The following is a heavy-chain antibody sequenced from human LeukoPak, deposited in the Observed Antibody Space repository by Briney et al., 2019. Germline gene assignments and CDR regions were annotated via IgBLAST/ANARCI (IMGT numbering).Heavy chain of an antibody. D-gene: IGHD5-12*01. V-gene: IGHV3-48*03. CDR3: ARHTYSGGKFDC. J-gene: IGHJ4*02. Sequence: TGGPLRLSCTASGFTLINYEMKWVGQAPGKGLEWISYINSGGTTTYYADSVKGRFTISRDSAKNSLYLQMNSLRAEDTAVYYCARHTYSGGKFDCWGQGTLVTVS. CDR1: GFTLINYE. CDR2: INSGGTTT.